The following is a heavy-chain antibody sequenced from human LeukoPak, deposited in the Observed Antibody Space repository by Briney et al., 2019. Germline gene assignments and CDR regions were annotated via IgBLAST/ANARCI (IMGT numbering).Heavy chain of an antibody. CDR1: GFTFSSYA. D-gene: IGHD3-3*01. V-gene: IGHV3-23*01. CDR3: AKGPYYDFWSGYRGDNWFDP. CDR2: ISGSGGST. Sequence: GGSLRLSCAASGFTFSSYAMSWVRQAPGKGLEWVSAISGSGGSTYYADSVKGRFTISRDNSKNTLYLQMNSLRAGDTAVYYCAKGPYYDFWSGYRGDNWFDPWGQGTLVTVSS. J-gene: IGHJ5*02.